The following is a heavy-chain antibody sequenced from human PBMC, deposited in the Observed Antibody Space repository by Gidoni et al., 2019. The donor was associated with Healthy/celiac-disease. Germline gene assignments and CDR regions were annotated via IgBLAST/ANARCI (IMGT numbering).Heavy chain of an antibody. CDR2: LYPGDSDT. CDR3: ARGTTVTLPFDY. V-gene: IGHV5-51*01. J-gene: IGHJ4*02. Sequence: VQLVRSGAEVQKPGESLKISCKRSVYSFTSYWIGWVRQMHGKGLEWMGILYPGDSDTRYSPSFQGQVTISADKSISTAYLQWSSLKASDTAMYYCARGTTVTLPFDYWGQGTLVTVSS. CDR1: VYSFTSYW. D-gene: IGHD4-17*01.